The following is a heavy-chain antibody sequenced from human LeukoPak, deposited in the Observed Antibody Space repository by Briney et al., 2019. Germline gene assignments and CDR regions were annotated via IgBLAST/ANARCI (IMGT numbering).Heavy chain of an antibody. V-gene: IGHV3-43D*03. J-gene: IGHJ4*02. CDR1: GFTFDDYA. D-gene: IGHD3-22*01. CDR3: ATAPYDSRGIFDY. Sequence: GGSLRLSCAASGFTFDDYATHWVRQAPGKGLECVSLISWDGDSTYYADSVKGRFTISRDNNKNSLYLQMSSLRTEDTALYYCATAPYDSRGIFDYWGQGTLVTVSS. CDR2: ISWDGDST.